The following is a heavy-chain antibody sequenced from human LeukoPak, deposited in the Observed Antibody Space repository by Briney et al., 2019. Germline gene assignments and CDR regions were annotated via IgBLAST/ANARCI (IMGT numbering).Heavy chain of an antibody. Sequence: ASVKVSCKASGYTFTSYYMHWVRQAPGQGLEWMGIINPSGGSTSYAQKFQGRVTMTRDMSTSTVYMELSSLRSEDTAVYYCARSLIGKSDFWSGYFRWFDPWGQGTLVTVSS. V-gene: IGHV1-46*01. CDR3: ARSLIGKSDFWSGYFRWFDP. J-gene: IGHJ5*02. CDR2: INPSGGST. CDR1: GYTFTSYY. D-gene: IGHD3-3*01.